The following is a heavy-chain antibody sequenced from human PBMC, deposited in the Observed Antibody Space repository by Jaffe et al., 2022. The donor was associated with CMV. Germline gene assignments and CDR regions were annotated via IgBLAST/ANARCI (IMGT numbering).Heavy chain of an antibody. V-gene: IGHV3-23*01. D-gene: IGHD3-9*01. CDR2: ISGSGGST. Sequence: EVQLLESGGGLVQPGGSLRLSCAASGFTFSSYAMSWVRQAPGKGLEWVSAISGSGGSTYYADSVKGRFTISRDNSKNTLYLQMNSLRAEDTAVYYCAKSDILTGYYTQAYGMDVWGQGTTVTVSS. J-gene: IGHJ6*02. CDR3: AKSDILTGYYTQAYGMDV. CDR1: GFTFSSYA.